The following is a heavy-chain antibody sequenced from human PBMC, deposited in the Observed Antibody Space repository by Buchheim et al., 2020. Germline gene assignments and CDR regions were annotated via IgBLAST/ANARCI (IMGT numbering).Heavy chain of an antibody. Sequence: QVQLVESGGGVVQPGRSLRLSCAASGFTFRNYGLHWVRQAPGKGLEWVAFISYDGLDTYYTDCVKGRFTIARDNSKNTLDVQMNSLRAEDTAVYYCATFAGDYEDYWGQGTL. V-gene: IGHV3-30*14. CDR2: ISYDGLDT. CDR3: ATFAGDYEDY. J-gene: IGHJ4*02. D-gene: IGHD4-17*01. CDR1: GFTFRNYG.